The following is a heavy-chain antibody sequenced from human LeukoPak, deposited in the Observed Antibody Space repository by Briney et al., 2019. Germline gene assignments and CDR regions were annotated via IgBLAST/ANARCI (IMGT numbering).Heavy chain of an antibody. Sequence: ASVKVPCKASGYTFTSYGISWVRQAPGQGLEWMGWISAYNGNTNYAQKLQGRVTMTTDTSTSTAYMELRSLRSDDTAVYYCARDARRYCSGGSCYSDYWGQGTLVTVSS. CDR1: GYTFTSYG. CDR2: ISAYNGNT. J-gene: IGHJ4*02. V-gene: IGHV1-18*01. CDR3: ARDARRYCSGGSCYSDY. D-gene: IGHD2-15*01.